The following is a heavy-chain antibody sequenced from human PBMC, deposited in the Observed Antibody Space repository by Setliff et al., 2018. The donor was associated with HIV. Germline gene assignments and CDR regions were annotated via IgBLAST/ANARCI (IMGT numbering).Heavy chain of an antibody. V-gene: IGHV4-34*01. D-gene: IGHD4-17*01. CDR1: GGPFSDHH. Sequence: PSETLSLTCAVHGGPFSDHHWNWIRQPPGKGLEWIAEIHHTGYMNYNPSRKSRVTISRDTSTNQFSLKVSSVTAADTAIYYCAAFFVTPLTTQDFWGQGTLVTVSS. CDR2: IHHTGYM. CDR3: AAFFVTPLTTQDF. J-gene: IGHJ4*02.